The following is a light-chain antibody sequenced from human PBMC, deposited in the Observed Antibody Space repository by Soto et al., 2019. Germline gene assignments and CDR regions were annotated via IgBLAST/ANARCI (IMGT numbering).Light chain of an antibody. J-gene: IGLJ1*01. CDR2: EAS. Sequence: QSALTQPASVSGSPGHSITISCTATSSDVGGDNYVSWYQQHPGKAPKLMIYEASNRPYGDSNRFSGSKSGQEAAWTICGLQAEDEADYYCSSYTSSSLYVFGTATTVTV. V-gene: IGLV2-14*01. CDR1: SSDVGGDNY. CDR3: SSYTSSSLYV.